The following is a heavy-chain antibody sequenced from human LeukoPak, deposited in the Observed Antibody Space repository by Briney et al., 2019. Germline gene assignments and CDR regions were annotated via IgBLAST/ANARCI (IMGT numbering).Heavy chain of an antibody. CDR3: ARLRQEPYYYDSSGLAIYYFDY. Sequence: PSETLSLTCTVSGGSISSYYWSWIRQPPGKGLEGFGYTYYSGRTNYNPSLKSRVTISVDTSKNQLSLKLSSVTAADTAVYYCARLRQEPYYYDSSGLAIYYFDYWGQGTLVTVSS. D-gene: IGHD3-22*01. CDR1: GGSISSYY. J-gene: IGHJ4*02. CDR2: TYYSGRT. V-gene: IGHV4-59*08.